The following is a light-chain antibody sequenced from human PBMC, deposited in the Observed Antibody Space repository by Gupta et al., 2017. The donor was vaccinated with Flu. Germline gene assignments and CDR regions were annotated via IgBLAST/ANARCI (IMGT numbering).Light chain of an antibody. V-gene: IGKV1-39*01. Sequence: LESGVPPRFRGRGSGTEFTLSVSSLQPEDFATYYCQQSYSDSWTFGQGTKVEVK. J-gene: IGKJ1*01. CDR3: QQSYSDSWT.